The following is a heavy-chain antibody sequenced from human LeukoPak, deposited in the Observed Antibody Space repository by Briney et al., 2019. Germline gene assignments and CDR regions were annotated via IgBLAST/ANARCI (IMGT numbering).Heavy chain of an antibody. D-gene: IGHD6-13*01. Sequence: GSLRLSCAASGFTFSSYGMHWVRQAPGKGLEWVAVIWNDVTKTYYADSVKGRLTISRDNSKNTLYLQIDSLRAEDTAVFYCAREHYLTTPYTSGWLSYFDYWGQGTLVTVSS. CDR2: IWNDVTKT. J-gene: IGHJ4*02. CDR1: GFTFSSYG. CDR3: AREHYLTTPYTSGWLSYFDY. V-gene: IGHV3-33*01.